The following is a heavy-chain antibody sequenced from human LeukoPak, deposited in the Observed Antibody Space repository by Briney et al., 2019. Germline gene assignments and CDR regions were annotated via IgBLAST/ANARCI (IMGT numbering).Heavy chain of an antibody. V-gene: IGHV4-39*07. Sequence: PSETLSLTCTVSGGSISSGGSYWGWIRQPPGKGLEWIGSIYYSGSTWYNPSLKRRVTISVDTSKTQFSLKLSPVPAADPAVYSCSRRDCSQASCFYWYFDLWGRGTLVTVSS. D-gene: IGHD2-2*01. CDR3: SRRDCSQASCFYWYFDL. CDR1: GGSISSGGSY. CDR2: IYYSGST. J-gene: IGHJ2*01.